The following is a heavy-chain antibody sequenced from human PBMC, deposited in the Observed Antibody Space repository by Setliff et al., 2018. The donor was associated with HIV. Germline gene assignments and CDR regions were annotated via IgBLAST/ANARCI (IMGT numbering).Heavy chain of an antibody. Sequence: SETLSLTCAVYGESFSAYYWSWIRQPPGKGLEWIGQINHSGSTNYNPPLKTRVSISIDTSKNQFSLKLTSVTAADSAVYYCARLRRSSGWSFDYWAQGTLVTVSS. CDR1: GESFSAYY. D-gene: IGHD6-19*01. CDR2: INHSGST. J-gene: IGHJ4*02. V-gene: IGHV4-34*01. CDR3: ARLRRSSGWSFDY.